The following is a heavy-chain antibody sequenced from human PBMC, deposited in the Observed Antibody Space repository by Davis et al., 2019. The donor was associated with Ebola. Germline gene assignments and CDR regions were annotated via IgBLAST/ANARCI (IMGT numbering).Heavy chain of an antibody. CDR2: IYPGDSET. V-gene: IGHV5-51*01. CDR1: GYNFAGKW. CDR3: ARQADYYDS. J-gene: IGHJ4*02. Sequence: GESLKISCNGFGYNFAGKWIAWVRQTAGNGLEWMGIIYPGDSETNYSPSFQGRVTISADKSTSTAYLQWPSLKASDTAMYYCARQADYYDSWGQGTLVTVSS.